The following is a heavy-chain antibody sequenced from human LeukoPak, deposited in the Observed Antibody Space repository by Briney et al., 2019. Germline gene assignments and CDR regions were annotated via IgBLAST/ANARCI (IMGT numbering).Heavy chain of an antibody. D-gene: IGHD5-18*01. J-gene: IGHJ6*02. CDR1: GYTFTSYG. V-gene: IGHV1-18*01. CDR3: ARVRGLVYSYGARGGMDV. CDR2: ISAYNGNT. Sequence: GASVKVSCKASGYTFTSYGISWVRQAPGQGLEWVGWISAYNGNTNYAQKLQGRVTMTTDTSTSTAYMELRSLRSDDTAVYYCARVRGLVYSYGARGGMDVWGQGTTVTVSS.